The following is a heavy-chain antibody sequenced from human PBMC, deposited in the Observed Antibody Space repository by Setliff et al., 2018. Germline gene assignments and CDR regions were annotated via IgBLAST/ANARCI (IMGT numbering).Heavy chain of an antibody. CDR3: AKVSSRGSSWYDPEYYFDY. V-gene: IGHV3-23*01. Sequence: PGESLKISCVASGFTFSNYAMAWVRQAPGKGLEWVSAISGSGNPTYYADSVKGRFTVSRDNAKNSLYLQMTSLRAEDTAVYYCAKVSSRGSSWYDPEYYFDYWGQGTLVTVSS. CDR2: ISGSGNPT. CDR1: GFTFSNYA. D-gene: IGHD6-13*01. J-gene: IGHJ4*02.